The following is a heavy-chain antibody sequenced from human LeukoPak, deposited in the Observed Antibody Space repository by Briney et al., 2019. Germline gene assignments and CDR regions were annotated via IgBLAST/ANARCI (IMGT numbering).Heavy chain of an antibody. J-gene: IGHJ2*01. CDR1: GFTFSSYG. CDR3: ARGLGYYDSSGYIWYFDL. V-gene: IGHV3-33*01. D-gene: IGHD3-22*01. CDR2: IWYDGSNK. Sequence: PGGPLRLSCAASGFTFSSYGMHWVREAPGKALEWVAVIWYDGSNKYYADSVKRRFTISRDNSKNTLYLQMNSLRAEDTAVYYCARGLGYYDSSGYIWYFDLWGRGTLVTVSS.